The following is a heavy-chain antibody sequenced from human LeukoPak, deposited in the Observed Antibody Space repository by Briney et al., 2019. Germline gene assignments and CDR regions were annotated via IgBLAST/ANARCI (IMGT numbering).Heavy chain of an antibody. J-gene: IGHJ4*02. CDR1: GFTFSSYG. CDR3: AKDQSPRRGYRDYVGFFHY. D-gene: IGHD5-12*01. Sequence: GGSLRLSCAASGFTFSSYGLHWVRQAPAKGLDGVGVISYDGSNKYYADAVKDRFIISSDKSKNTLYLQMNSLRAEDTAVYYCAKDQSPRRGYRDYVGFFHYWGQGTLVTVSS. V-gene: IGHV3-30*18. CDR2: ISYDGSNK.